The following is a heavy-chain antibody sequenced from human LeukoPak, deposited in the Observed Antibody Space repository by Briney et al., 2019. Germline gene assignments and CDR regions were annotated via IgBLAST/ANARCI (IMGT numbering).Heavy chain of an antibody. CDR1: GLTFSSYS. CDR2: ISSSSSYI. D-gene: IGHD3-9*01. CDR3: AREQDYDILTGYNFDY. V-gene: IGHV3-21*01. Sequence: GGSLRLSCAASGLTFSSYSMNWVRQAPGKGLEWVSSISSSSSYIYYAGSVKGRFTISRDNAKNSLYLQMNSLRAEDTAVYYCAREQDYDILTGYNFDYWGQGTLVTVSS. J-gene: IGHJ4*02.